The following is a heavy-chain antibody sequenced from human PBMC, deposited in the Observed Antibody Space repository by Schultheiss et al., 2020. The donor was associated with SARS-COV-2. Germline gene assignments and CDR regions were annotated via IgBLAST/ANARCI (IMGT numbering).Heavy chain of an antibody. CDR1: GGSFSGYY. CDR2: IYYSGST. CDR3: ARGLGGY. D-gene: IGHD3-16*01. J-gene: IGHJ4*02. Sequence: SETLSLTCAVYGGSFSGYYWSWLRQPAGKGLEWIGYIYYSGSTDYNPSLKSRVTISVDTSKNQFSLKLSSVTAADTAVYYCARGLGGYWGQGTLVTVSS. V-gene: IGHV4-59*08.